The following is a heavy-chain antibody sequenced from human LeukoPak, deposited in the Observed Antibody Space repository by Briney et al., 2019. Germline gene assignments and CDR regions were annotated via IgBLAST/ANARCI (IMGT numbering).Heavy chain of an antibody. Sequence: SETLSLTCTVSRGSTSSSSYYWGWIRQPPGRGLEWIGTIYYSGTTYYNPSLRSRVTMSVDTSRDRFSLSLSFVTAADTAVYYCARDVTIFGVVDIPFDYWGQGTLVTVSS. CDR1: RGSTSSSSYY. CDR3: ARDVTIFGVVDIPFDY. D-gene: IGHD3-3*01. J-gene: IGHJ4*02. CDR2: IYYSGTT. V-gene: IGHV4-39*02.